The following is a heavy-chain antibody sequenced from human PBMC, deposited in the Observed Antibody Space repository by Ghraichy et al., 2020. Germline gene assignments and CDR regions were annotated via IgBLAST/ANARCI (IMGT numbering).Heavy chain of an antibody. V-gene: IGHV1-69*13. J-gene: IGHJ5*02. CDR1: GGTFSSYA. CDR2: IIPIFGTA. D-gene: IGHD1-1*01. CDR3: AREKGWNDGVDWFDP. Sequence: SVKVSCKASGGTFSSYAISWVRQAPGQGLEWMGGIIPIFGTANYAQKFQGRVTITADEPTSTAYMELSSLRSEDTAVYYCAREKGWNDGVDWFDPWGQGTLVTVSS.